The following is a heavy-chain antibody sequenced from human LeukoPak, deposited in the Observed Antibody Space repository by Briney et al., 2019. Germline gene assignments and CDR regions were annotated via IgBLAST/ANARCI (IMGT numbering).Heavy chain of an antibody. CDR2: IRSKAYGGTT. D-gene: IGHD6-13*01. V-gene: IGHV3-49*03. Sequence: PGRSLRLSCTASGFTFGDYAMSWFRQAPGKGLEWVGFIRSKAYGGTTEYAASVKGRFTISRDDSKSIAYLQMNSLKTEDTAVYYCARVIAAAGTRHDAFDIWGQGTMVTVSS. CDR3: ARVIAAAGTRHDAFDI. CDR1: GFTFGDYA. J-gene: IGHJ3*02.